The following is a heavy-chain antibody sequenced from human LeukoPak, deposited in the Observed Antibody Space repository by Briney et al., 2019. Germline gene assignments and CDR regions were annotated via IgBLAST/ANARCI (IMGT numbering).Heavy chain of an antibody. D-gene: IGHD3-10*01. J-gene: IGHJ4*02. CDR2: IYYSGTT. CDR1: GGSISSYY. Sequence: PSETLSLTCSVSGGSISSYYWSWIRQPPGKGLEWIGYIYYSGTTNYNPSLNSRVTISVDTSKNQFSLKLSSVTAADTAVYYCARWDMDRGGPDYWGQGTLVTVSS. V-gene: IGHV4-59*08. CDR3: ARWDMDRGGPDY.